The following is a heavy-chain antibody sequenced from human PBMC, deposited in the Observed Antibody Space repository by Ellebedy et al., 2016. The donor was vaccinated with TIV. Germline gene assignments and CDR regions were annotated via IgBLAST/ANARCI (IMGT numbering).Heavy chain of an antibody. CDR2: ISDSGSST. J-gene: IGHJ4*02. CDR1: GFTFRNYA. D-gene: IGHD1-26*01. CDR3: AKDGPKWEALY. V-gene: IGHV3-23*01. Sequence: GESLKISCAASGFTFRNYAMSWVRQAPGKGLEWVSGISDSGSSTYYADSVKGRFTISRDNSRNTLFLLMNSLRAADTAVYYCAKDGPKWEALYWGQGTLVSVSS.